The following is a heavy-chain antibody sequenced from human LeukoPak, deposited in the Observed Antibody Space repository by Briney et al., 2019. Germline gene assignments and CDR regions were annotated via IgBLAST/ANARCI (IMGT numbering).Heavy chain of an antibody. V-gene: IGHV1-18*01. CDR3: ARDDRLLSDAFDI. CDR2: ISAYNGNT. Sequence: ASVKVSCKASGYTFTSYAMNWVRQAPGQGLEWMGWISAYNGNTNYAQKLQGRVTMTTDTSTSTAYMELRSLRSDGTAVYYCARDDRLLSDAFDIWGQGTMVTVSS. J-gene: IGHJ3*02. D-gene: IGHD3-16*02. CDR1: GYTFTSYA.